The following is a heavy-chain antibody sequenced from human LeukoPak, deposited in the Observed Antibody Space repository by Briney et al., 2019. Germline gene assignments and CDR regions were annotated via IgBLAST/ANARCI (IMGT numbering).Heavy chain of an antibody. CDR3: ARHIRANNWFDP. J-gene: IGHJ5*02. CDR2: INYRGGT. Sequence: PSETLPLTCTVSGDSISSTDYYWDWIRQPPGKALEWIGDINYRGGTYYKSSLKSRVTMSLDTSKNQLYLRLNSVTAADTGVYYCARHIRANNWFDPWGQGTLVTVSS. V-gene: IGHV4-39*01. CDR1: GDSISSTDYY. D-gene: IGHD1-14*01.